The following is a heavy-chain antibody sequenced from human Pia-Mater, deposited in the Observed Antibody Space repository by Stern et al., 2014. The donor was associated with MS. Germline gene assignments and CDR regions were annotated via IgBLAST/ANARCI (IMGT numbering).Heavy chain of an antibody. J-gene: IGHJ4*02. D-gene: IGHD4-23*01. CDR3: VYGGFHSPFAY. CDR2: ISHSGST. V-gene: IGHV4-4*02. Sequence: VQLVESGPGLVKPSGTLSLTCTVSGGSFTSSNWWSWVRQPPGKGPQWIGEISHSGSTSYTPSLKSRVTMSIDKSKRQFSLNLISVIAADTAVYYCVYGGFHSPFAYWGQGKLVTVSS. CDR1: GGSFTSSNW.